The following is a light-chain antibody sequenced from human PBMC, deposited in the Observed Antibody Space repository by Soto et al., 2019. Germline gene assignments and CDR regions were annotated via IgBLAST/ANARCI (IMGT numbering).Light chain of an antibody. J-gene: IGKJ1*01. CDR2: AAS. Sequence: AIRITQSPSSLSASTGDRVTITCRASQGISSYLAWYQQKPGKAPKLLIYAASTLQSGVPSRFSGSGSGTDFTLTISSLQPEDFATYYCQQANSFPWTFGQGTKVDIK. CDR3: QQANSFPWT. CDR1: QGISSY. V-gene: IGKV1-8*01.